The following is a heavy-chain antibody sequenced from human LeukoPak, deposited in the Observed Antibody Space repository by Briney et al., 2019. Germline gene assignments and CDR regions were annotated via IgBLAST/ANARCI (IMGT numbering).Heavy chain of an antibody. V-gene: IGHV3-21*01. D-gene: IGHD4-17*01. CDR2: ISSSSSYI. CDR3: AREEPYGDYQPYYYGMDV. Sequence: GGSLRLSCAASGFTFSSYSMNWVRQAPGKGLEWVSSISSSSSYIYYADSVKGRFTISRDNAKNSLYLQMNSLRAEDTAVYYCAREEPYGDYQPYYYGMDVWGQGTTVTVSS. J-gene: IGHJ6*02. CDR1: GFTFSSYS.